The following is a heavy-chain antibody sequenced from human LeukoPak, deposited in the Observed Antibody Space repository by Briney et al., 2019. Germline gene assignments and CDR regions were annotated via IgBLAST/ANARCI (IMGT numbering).Heavy chain of an antibody. J-gene: IGHJ4*02. CDR3: ARERKTVLRYFGWLSVDY. Sequence: SSETLSLTCTVSGGSISSYYWSWIRQPAGKGLEWIGRIYTSGSTNYNPSLKSRVTISVDTSKNHFSLKLSSVTAADTAVYYCARERKTVLRYFGWLSVDYWGQGTLVTVSS. CDR1: GGSISSYY. CDR2: IYTSGST. D-gene: IGHD3-9*01. V-gene: IGHV4-4*07.